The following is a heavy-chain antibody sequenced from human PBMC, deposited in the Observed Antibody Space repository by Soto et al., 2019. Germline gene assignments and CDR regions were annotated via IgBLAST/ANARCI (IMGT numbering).Heavy chain of an antibody. CDR2: ISYDGSNK. Sequence: GGSLRLSCAASGFTFSSYGMHWFRQAPGKGLEWVAVISYDGSNKYYADSVKGRFTISRDNSKNTLYLQMNSLRAEDTAVYYCAKVSERRLTYNWNDLYYRGQGTLVTVSS. J-gene: IGHJ4*02. CDR3: AKVSERRLTYNWNDLYY. CDR1: GFTFSSYG. V-gene: IGHV3-30*18. D-gene: IGHD1-20*01.